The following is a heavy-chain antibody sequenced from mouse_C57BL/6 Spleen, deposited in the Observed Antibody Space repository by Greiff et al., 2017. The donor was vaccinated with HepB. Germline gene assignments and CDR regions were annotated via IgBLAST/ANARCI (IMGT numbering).Heavy chain of an antibody. CDR1: GYTFTSYW. Sequence: QVQLQQPGAELVRPGTSVKLSCKASGYTFTSYWMHWVKQRPGQGLEWIGVIDPSDSYTNYNQKFKGKATLTVDTSSSTAYMQLSSLTSEDSAVYYCARRGGLPYYFDYWGQGTTLTVSS. J-gene: IGHJ2*01. CDR3: ARRGGLPYYFDY. V-gene: IGHV1-59*01. D-gene: IGHD2-4*01. CDR2: IDPSDSYT.